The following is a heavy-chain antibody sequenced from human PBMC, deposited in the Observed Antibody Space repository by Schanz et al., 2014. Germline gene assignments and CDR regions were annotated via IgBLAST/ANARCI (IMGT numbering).Heavy chain of an antibody. CDR3: ARERGVRGGGVWKVNWFDP. D-gene: IGHD3-10*01. J-gene: IGHJ5*02. CDR1: GYTFTNYA. Sequence: QVQLVQSGSELKKPGASVKVSCKASGYTFTNYAINWVRQAPGQGLEWMGWIGGSDGNTNFAQKFQGRVTMTTDTSTSPVYMELRSLTSDDSAVYYCARERGVRGGGVWKVNWFDPWGQGTLVTVSS. V-gene: IGHV1-18*01. CDR2: IGGSDGNT.